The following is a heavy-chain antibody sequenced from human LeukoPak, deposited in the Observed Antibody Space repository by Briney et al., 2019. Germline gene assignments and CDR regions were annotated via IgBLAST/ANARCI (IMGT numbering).Heavy chain of an antibody. D-gene: IGHD4-4*01. CDR1: GFTFSDYY. J-gene: IGHJ4*02. Sequence: GGSLRLSCAASGFTFSDYYMSWIRQAPGKGLEWVPYISSSGSTIYYADSVKGRFTISRDNAKNSLYLQMNSLRAEDTAVYYCAATGRDSIDDYWGQGTLVTVSS. CDR3: AATGRDSIDDY. CDR2: ISSSGSTI. V-gene: IGHV3-11*01.